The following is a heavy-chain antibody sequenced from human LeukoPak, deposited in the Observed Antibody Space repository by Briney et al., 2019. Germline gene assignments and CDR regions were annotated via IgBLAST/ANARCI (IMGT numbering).Heavy chain of an antibody. V-gene: IGHV3-21*04. Sequence: GGSLRLSCVASGFTFSIYTMSWVRQAPGKGLEWVSSITSSSSSMYSADSVKGRFTISRDTSKNTVFLQMNRLRADDTAVYYCTKNFPLRAIDYWGQGTLVTVSS. CDR3: TKNFPLRAIDY. J-gene: IGHJ4*02. CDR2: ITSSSSSM. CDR1: GFTFSIYT. D-gene: IGHD2/OR15-2a*01.